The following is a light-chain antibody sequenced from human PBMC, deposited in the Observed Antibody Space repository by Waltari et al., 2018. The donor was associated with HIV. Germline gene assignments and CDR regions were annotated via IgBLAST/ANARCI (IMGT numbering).Light chain of an antibody. CDR2: QDN. V-gene: IGLV3-1*01. Sequence: SYELTQPPSVSVSPGQTVIITCSGDNLESNYVCWYQQKPGQSPVLVLYQDNKRPSWIPERFSGSKSGNTATLTISGTQALDEADYYCQAWDSKTVFFGGGTEVTVL. CDR3: QAWDSKTVF. J-gene: IGLJ2*01. CDR1: NLESNY.